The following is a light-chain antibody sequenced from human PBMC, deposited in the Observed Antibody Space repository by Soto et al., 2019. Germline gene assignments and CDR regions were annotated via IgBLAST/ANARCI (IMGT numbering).Light chain of an antibody. Sequence: QSALTQPPSASGSPGQSVTISCTGTSSDVGRYNRVSWYQHYPGKAPKLMIYEVNKRPSEVPDRFSGSKSGNTASLTVSGLQAEDAADYYCCSFTGTTIGVFGGGTKLTVL. CDR1: SSDVGRYNR. CDR3: CSFTGTTIGV. CDR2: EVN. V-gene: IGLV2-8*01. J-gene: IGLJ2*01.